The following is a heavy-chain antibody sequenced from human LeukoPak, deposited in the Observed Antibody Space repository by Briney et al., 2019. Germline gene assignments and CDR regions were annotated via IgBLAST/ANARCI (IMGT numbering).Heavy chain of an antibody. Sequence: GGSLRLSCAASGFTFSTYSGNWIRQAPGKGLEWVSYISSSGSTIYYADSVKGRFTISRDNAKNSLYLQMNSLRAEDTAVYYCAELGITMIGGVWGKGTTVTISS. CDR1: GFTFSTYS. J-gene: IGHJ6*04. CDR3: AELGITMIGGV. D-gene: IGHD3-10*02. V-gene: IGHV3-48*04. CDR2: ISSSGSTI.